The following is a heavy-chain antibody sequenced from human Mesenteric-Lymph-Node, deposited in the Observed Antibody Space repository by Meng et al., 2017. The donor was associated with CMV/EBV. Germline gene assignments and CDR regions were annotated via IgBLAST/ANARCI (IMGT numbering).Heavy chain of an antibody. CDR1: GFTFSSHA. CDR3: AKDAHYYESSGYDFDY. Sequence: GGSLRLSCVVSGFTFSSHAMSWVRQAPGKGLEWVSGISGNGEYTYYADSMKGRFSISRDNSKNTLYLQMNSLRAEDTAVYYCAKDAHYYESSGYDFDYWGQERWSPSPQ. J-gene: IGHJ4*01. D-gene: IGHD3-22*01. V-gene: IGHV3-23*01. CDR2: ISGNGEYT.